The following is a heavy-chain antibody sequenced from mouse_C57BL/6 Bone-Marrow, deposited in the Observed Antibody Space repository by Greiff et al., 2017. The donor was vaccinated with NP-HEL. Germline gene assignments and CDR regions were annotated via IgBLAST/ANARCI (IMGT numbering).Heavy chain of an antibody. V-gene: IGHV14-2*01. CDR2: IYPEDGDT. Sequence: EVQLQQSGAELVKPGASVKLSCTASGFNINDYYMHWVKQRTEQGLEWIGRIYPEDGDTKYAPKFQGKATITADTSANTAYMQLSSLTSEDTAVYYGARKWPIYGNYQYFDVWGTGTTVTVSS. CDR1: GFNINDYY. CDR3: ARKWPIYGNYQYFDV. D-gene: IGHD2-1*01. J-gene: IGHJ1*03.